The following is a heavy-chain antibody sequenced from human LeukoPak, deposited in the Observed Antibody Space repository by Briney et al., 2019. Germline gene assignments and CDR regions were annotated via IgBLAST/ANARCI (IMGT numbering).Heavy chain of an antibody. Sequence: GGSLRLSCAASGFTFVNFAMTWVRQAPGKGLEWVSTISGSGANPYYLDSVRGRFAMSRDNSLDTVYLQMTSLRAEDTAVYYCATSERRGYEWGQGTLVVVSS. J-gene: IGHJ4*02. V-gene: IGHV3-23*01. CDR2: ISGSGANP. D-gene: IGHD5-12*01. CDR3: ATSERRGYE. CDR1: GFTFVNFA.